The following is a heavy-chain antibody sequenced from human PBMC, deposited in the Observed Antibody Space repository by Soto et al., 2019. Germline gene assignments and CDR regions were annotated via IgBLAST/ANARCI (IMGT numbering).Heavy chain of an antibody. CDR2: ISSSGSTI. D-gene: IGHD3-10*01. Sequence: GGSLRLSCAASGFTFSSYSMNWVRQAPGKGLEWVSYISSSGSTIYYADSVKGRFTISRDNAKNSLYLQMNSLRDEDTAVYYCARDRLWFGEQDLYYYGMDVWGQGTTVTVSS. V-gene: IGHV3-48*02. CDR3: ARDRLWFGEQDLYYYGMDV. CDR1: GFTFSSYS. J-gene: IGHJ6*02.